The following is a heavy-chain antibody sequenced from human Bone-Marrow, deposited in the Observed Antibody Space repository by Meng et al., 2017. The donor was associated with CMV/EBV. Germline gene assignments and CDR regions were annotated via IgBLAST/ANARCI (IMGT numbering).Heavy chain of an antibody. CDR3: AGVGRDYDFWSGPLGWFDP. V-gene: IGHV4-39*01. CDR2: IYYSGST. CDR1: GGSISSSSYY. D-gene: IGHD3-3*01. J-gene: IGHJ5*02. Sequence: SETLSLTCTVYGGSISSSSYYWGWIRQPPGKGLEWIGSIYYSGSTYYNPSLKSRVTRTVDTSKNQFSLKLRSVTAADTAVYYRAGVGRDYDFWSGPLGWFDPWGQGTLVTVSS.